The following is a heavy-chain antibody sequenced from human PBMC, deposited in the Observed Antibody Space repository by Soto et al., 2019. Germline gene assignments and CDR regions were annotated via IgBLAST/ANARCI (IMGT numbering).Heavy chain of an antibody. D-gene: IGHD4-17*01. CDR2: INHSGST. CDR3: ARRYGASFDY. CDR1: GGSFSGYY. V-gene: IGHV4-34*01. Sequence: SETLSLTCAVYGGSFSGYYWSWIRQPPGKGLEWIGEINHSGSTNHNPSLKSRVTISVDTSKNQFSLKLSSVTAADTAVYYCARRYGASFDYWGQGTLVTVSS. J-gene: IGHJ4*02.